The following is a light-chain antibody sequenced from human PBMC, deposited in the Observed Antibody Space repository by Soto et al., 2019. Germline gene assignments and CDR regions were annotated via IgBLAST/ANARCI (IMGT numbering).Light chain of an antibody. Sequence: EIGLTQSPATLSVSPGERATLSCRASQSVSSKLAWYQQKPGQAPRLLIYGASSRATGIPDRFSGSGSGTDFTLTISRLQSEDFAVYYCQQYNNWPRTFGQGTKVDIK. V-gene: IGKV3D-15*01. CDR3: QQYNNWPRT. CDR1: QSVSSK. CDR2: GAS. J-gene: IGKJ1*01.